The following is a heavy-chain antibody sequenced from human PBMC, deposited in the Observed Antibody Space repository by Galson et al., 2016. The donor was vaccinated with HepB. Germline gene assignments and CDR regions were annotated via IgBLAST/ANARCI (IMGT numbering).Heavy chain of an antibody. V-gene: IGHV3-7*04. D-gene: IGHD1-26*01. CDR3: ARGLVGQQVWYYYMDV. CDR2: IKQDGSNK. CDR1: GFISSSYW. Sequence: SLRLSCAASGFISSSYWMSWVRQAPGKGLEWVANIKQDGSNKYYADSVKGRFTISRDNSKNTVYLQMNSLRAEDTAVYYCARGLVGQQVWYYYMDVWGKGTTVTVAS. J-gene: IGHJ6*03.